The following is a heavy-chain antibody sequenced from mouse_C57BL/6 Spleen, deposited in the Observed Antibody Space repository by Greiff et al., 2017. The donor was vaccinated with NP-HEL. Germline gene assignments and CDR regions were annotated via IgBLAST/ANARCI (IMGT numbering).Heavy chain of an antibody. CDR3: ARAGTGLGFDY. V-gene: IGHV1-82*01. CDR2: IYPGDGDT. D-gene: IGHD4-1*01. CDR1: GYAFSSSW. J-gene: IGHJ2*01. Sequence: VQLQQSGPELVKPGASVKISCKASGYAFSSSWMNWVKQRPGKGLEWIGRIYPGDGDTNYNGKFKGKATLTADKSSSTAYMQLSSLTSEDSAVYFCARAGTGLGFDYWGQGTTLTVSS.